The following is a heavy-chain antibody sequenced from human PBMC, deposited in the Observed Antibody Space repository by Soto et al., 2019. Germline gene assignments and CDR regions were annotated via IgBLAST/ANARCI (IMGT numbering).Heavy chain of an antibody. D-gene: IGHD3-22*01. CDR3: ARDAIYDGSGYYGSYFDY. CDR2: ISYDGTYK. V-gene: IGHV3-30-3*01. CDR1: AFTFRSYA. Sequence: QVQLVESGAGVVQPGRSLRLSCAASAFTFRSYAMHWVRQAPGKGLEWVAVISYDGTYKYYADSVKGRFTISRDNSKNTLYLQMSSLRPEDTAVYYCARDAIYDGSGYYGSYFDYWGQGSLVTVSS. J-gene: IGHJ4*02.